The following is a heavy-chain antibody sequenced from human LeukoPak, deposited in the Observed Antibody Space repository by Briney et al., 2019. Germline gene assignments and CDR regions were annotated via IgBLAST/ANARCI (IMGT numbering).Heavy chain of an antibody. CDR2: IYPGDSDT. Sequence: GESLKISCKGSGYSFTSYWIGWVHQMPGKGLEWMGIIYPGDSDTRYSPSFQGQVTISADKSISTAYLQWSSLEASDTAMYYCARHLSGSYLHDAFDIWGQGTMVTVSS. D-gene: IGHD1-26*01. V-gene: IGHV5-51*07. CDR3: ARHLSGSYLHDAFDI. CDR1: GYSFTSYW. J-gene: IGHJ3*02.